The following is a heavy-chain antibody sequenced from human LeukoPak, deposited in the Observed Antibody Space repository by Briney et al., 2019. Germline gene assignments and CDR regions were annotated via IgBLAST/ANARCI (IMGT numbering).Heavy chain of an antibody. CDR3: AKRGYSSGWYLSWFDP. V-gene: IGHV3-23*01. CDR1: GFTFSSYA. J-gene: IGHJ5*02. Sequence: GGSLRLSCAASGFTFSSYAMSWVRRAPGKGLEWVSAISGSGGSTYYADSVKGRFTISRDNSKNTLYLQMNSLRAEDTAVYYCAKRGYSSGWYLSWFDPWGQGTLVTVSS. CDR2: ISGSGGST. D-gene: IGHD6-19*01.